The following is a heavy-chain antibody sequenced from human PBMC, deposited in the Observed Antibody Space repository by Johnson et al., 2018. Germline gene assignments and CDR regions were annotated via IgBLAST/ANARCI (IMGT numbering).Heavy chain of an antibody. J-gene: IGHJ6*02. V-gene: IGHV4-59*01. CDR1: GGSISSYY. D-gene: IGHD3-22*01. Sequence: QVQLQESGPGLVKPSETLSLTCTVSGGSISSYYWSWIRQPPGKGLEWIGYIYYSGSTNYTPSLKSRVPISVYRSKNQFSLKLSSGTAADTALYYCARGPYDYDSSDPKYYYYGMDVWGQGTTVTVS. CDR2: IYYSGST. CDR3: ARGPYDYDSSDPKYYYYGMDV.